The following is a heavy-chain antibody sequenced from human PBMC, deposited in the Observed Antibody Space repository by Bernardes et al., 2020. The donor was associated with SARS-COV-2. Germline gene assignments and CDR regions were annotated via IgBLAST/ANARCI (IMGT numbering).Heavy chain of an antibody. CDR1: GFSFRSYW. CDR3: SRGSGNYFFDY. V-gene: IGHV3-74*01. D-gene: IGHD2-15*01. CDR2: INSDASTT. Sequence: GGSLILSCAASGFSFRSYWMHWVRQAPGRGLVWVSRINSDASTTNYADSVKGRFTISRDNAKNTLYLQMNSLRAEDTAVYYCSRGSGNYFFDYWGPGILVTVSS. J-gene: IGHJ4*02.